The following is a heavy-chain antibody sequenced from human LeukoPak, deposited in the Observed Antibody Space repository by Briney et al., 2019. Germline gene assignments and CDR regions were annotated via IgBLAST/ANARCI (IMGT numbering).Heavy chain of an antibody. V-gene: IGHV4-34*01. Sequence: SETLSLTCAVYGGSFSGYYWSWIRQPPGKGLEWIGEISHSGSTNYNPSLKSRVTISVDTSKNQFSLKLSSVTAADTAVYYCARRKGGSQSAPQRRGFDYWGQGTLVTVSS. CDR2: ISHSGST. CDR3: ARRKGGSQSAPQRRGFDY. J-gene: IGHJ4*02. D-gene: IGHD3-10*01. CDR1: GGSFSGYY.